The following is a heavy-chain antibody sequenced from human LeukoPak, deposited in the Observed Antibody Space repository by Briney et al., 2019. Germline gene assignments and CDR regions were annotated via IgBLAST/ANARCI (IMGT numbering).Heavy chain of an antibody. J-gene: IGHJ4*02. CDR3: ARDCSGGNCYRDPTFDY. CDR2: ISSSGSTI. V-gene: IGHV3-11*04. Sequence: GGSLRLSRAASGFTFSYYYMSWIHQAPGKGLEWVSYISSSGSTIYYADSVKGRFAISRDNAKNSLYLQMNTLRAEDTAVYYCARDCSGGNCYRDPTFDYWGQGTLVTVSS. D-gene: IGHD2-15*01. CDR1: GFTFSYYY.